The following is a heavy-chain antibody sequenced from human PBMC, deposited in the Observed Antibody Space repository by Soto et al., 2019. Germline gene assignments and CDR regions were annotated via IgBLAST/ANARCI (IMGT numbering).Heavy chain of an antibody. CDR3: ARALPAAKGGFAP. CDR2: IYTAGGT. Sequence: EVQLVETGGGLIQPGGSLRLSCAASGFTVSNTYMTWVRQPPGKGLECVSVIYTAGGTNYADSVKGRFIISRDNSKNTLYLQMNRLRAEDTGVYYCARALPAAKGGFAPWGQGTLVTVSS. V-gene: IGHV3-53*02. J-gene: IGHJ5*02. CDR1: GFTVSNTY. D-gene: IGHD2-2*01.